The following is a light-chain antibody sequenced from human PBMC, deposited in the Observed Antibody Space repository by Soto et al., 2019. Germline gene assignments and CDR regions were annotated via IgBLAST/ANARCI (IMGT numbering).Light chain of an antibody. CDR1: SSDVGGYNY. CDR3: SSYTSSSTPLYV. J-gene: IGLJ1*01. Sequence: QSGLTQPGSVSGSPGQSMTISCTGTSSDVGGYNYVSWYQQHPGKAPKLMIYDVSNRPSGVSNRFSGSKSGNTASLTISGLQAEDEADYYCSSYTSSSTPLYVFGTGTKVTVL. V-gene: IGLV2-14*01. CDR2: DVS.